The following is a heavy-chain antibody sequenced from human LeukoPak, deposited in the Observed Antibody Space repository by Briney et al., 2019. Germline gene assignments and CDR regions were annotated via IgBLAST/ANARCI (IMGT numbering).Heavy chain of an antibody. CDR2: ISYDGSNK. CDR1: GFTFSSYA. V-gene: IGHV3-30-3*01. Sequence: PGGSLRLSCAASGFTFSSYAMHWVRQAPGKGLEWVAVISYDGSNKYYADSVKGRLTISRDNSKNTLYLQMNSLRAEDTAVYYCARDPIWARYFDYWGQGTLVTVSS. D-gene: IGHD2-21*01. J-gene: IGHJ4*02. CDR3: ARDPIWARYFDY.